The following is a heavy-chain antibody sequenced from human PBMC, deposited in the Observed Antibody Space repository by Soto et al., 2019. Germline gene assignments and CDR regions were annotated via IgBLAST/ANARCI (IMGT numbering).Heavy chain of an antibody. J-gene: IGHJ4*02. D-gene: IGHD4-17*01. CDR1: GCTFSTYA. CDR2: IRSSGDTT. V-gene: IGHV3-23*01. Sequence: PGGSLRLSCAASGCTFSTYAMSWVRQAPGKGLEWVSAIRSSGDTTYYAESVKGRFTIFRDNSKNTLYLQMNSLRAEDTAVYFCAKDLTTATTLTLPYWGQGTMVTVSS. CDR3: AKDLTTATTLTLPY.